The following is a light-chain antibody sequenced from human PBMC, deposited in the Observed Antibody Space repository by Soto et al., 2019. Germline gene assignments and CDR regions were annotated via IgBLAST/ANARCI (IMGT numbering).Light chain of an antibody. CDR3: MQAVLPSFT. CDR1: QSLLHSNGYNY. Sequence: DIVMTQSPLSLPVTPGEPASISCRSSQSLLHSNGYNYLDWYLQKPGQSPQLLIYLGSNRASGVPDRFSGSGSGTDFTLKISRVEAEDVCVYYCMQAVLPSFTFGPVTKVDIK. J-gene: IGKJ3*01. CDR2: LGS. V-gene: IGKV2-28*01.